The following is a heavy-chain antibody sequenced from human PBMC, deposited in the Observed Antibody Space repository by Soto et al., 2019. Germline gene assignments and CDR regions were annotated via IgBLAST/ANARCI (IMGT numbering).Heavy chain of an antibody. J-gene: IGHJ5*02. CDR2: IIPIFGTA. CDR1: RGTFSSYA. Sequence: QVQLVQSGAEVKKPGSSVKVCCKASRGTFSSYAISWVRQAPGQGLEWMGEIIPIFGTANYAQKFQGRVTITADESTSTAYMELSSLRSEDTAVYYCARDRGPSSGYYPYWFDPWGQGTLVTVSS. V-gene: IGHV1-69*12. CDR3: ARDRGPSSGYYPYWFDP. D-gene: IGHD3-22*01.